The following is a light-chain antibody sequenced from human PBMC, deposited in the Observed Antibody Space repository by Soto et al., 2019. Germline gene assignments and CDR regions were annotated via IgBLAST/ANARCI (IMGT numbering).Light chain of an antibody. V-gene: IGKV1-39*01. CDR1: RSIRGN. CDR2: TSS. CDR3: QQSYSNPRT. Sequence: DIQMTQSPSSLSASVGDTVTITCRASRSIRGNVNWFQQKPGEAPKLLIHTSSRLQSGVPSRFSGSGFGTVFTLTIDSLQPESFSTFYCQQSYSNPRTFGQGTTLEIK. J-gene: IGKJ2*01.